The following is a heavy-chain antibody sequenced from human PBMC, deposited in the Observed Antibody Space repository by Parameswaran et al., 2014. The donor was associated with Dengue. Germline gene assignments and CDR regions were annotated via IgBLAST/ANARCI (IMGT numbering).Heavy chain of an antibody. D-gene: IGHD3-3*01. CDR2: IYYSGTA. Sequence: VRQMPGKGLEWIGYIYYSGTAYYNPSLKSRLFMSVDTSKNQFSLRLRSVTAADTAVYYCARVGNRVNPVVTIGYFFDFWGQGTPVTVSS. CDR3: ARVGNRVNPVVTIGYFFDF. J-gene: IGHJ4*02. V-gene: IGHV4-30-4*01.